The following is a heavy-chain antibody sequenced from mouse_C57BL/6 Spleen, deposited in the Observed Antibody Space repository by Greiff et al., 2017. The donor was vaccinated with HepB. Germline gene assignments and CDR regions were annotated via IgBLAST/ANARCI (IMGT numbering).Heavy chain of an antibody. V-gene: IGHV1-54*01. Sequence: VQLQQSGAELVRPGTSVKVSCKASGYAFTNYLIEWVKQRPGQGLEWIGVINPGSGGTNYNEKFKGKATLTADKSSSTAYMQLSSLTSEDSAVYFCAYDYDGYWYFDVWGTGTTVTVSS. J-gene: IGHJ1*03. CDR3: AYDYDGYWYFDV. D-gene: IGHD2-4*01. CDR2: INPGSGGT. CDR1: GYAFTNYL.